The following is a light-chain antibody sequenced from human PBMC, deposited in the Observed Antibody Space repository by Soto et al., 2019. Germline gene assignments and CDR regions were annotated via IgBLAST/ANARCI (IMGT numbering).Light chain of an antibody. V-gene: IGKV3-15*01. CDR2: DTS. J-gene: IGKJ4*01. CDR3: QQYEIWPLT. CDR1: QSVHNN. Sequence: EVVMTQSTATLSVSPGDRATLSCRASQSVHNNLAWYQQKPGQAPRLLIFDTSTRATDIPIRFTGGGSGTEFTLTISSLQSEDSAGYYCQQYEIWPLTFGGGTKVEIK.